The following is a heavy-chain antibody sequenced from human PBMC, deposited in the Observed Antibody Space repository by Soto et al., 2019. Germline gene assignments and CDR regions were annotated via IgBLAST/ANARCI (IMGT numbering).Heavy chain of an antibody. Sequence: SETLSLTCTASGGSIRSGGYYCSWMRQHPGKGLEWIGYIYYSGSTYYNPSLKSRVTISVDTSNNQFSLKLSSVTAADTAVYYCASSRGPGTYPNDCQTWGQGTRVTVS. CDR3: ASSRGPGTYPNDCQT. J-gene: IGHJ1*01. CDR2: IYYSGST. V-gene: IGHV4-31*03. D-gene: IGHD1-26*01. CDR1: GGSIRSGGYY.